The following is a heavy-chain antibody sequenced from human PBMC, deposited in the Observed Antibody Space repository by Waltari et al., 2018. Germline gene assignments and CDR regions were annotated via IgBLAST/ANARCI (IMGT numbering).Heavy chain of an antibody. J-gene: IGHJ4*02. CDR1: GFTFSNYA. V-gene: IGHV3-23*01. D-gene: IGHD6-13*01. CDR3: AKIAAHGAVDY. CDR2: ISDGGST. Sequence: EVQLLESGGGLVQPGGSLRLSCAASGFTFSNYAMSWVRQAPGKGLEWVSDISDGGSTYYADAVKGRFTISRDNSKNTLYLQMNSLRAEDTAVYYCAKIAAHGAVDYWGQGTLVTVSS.